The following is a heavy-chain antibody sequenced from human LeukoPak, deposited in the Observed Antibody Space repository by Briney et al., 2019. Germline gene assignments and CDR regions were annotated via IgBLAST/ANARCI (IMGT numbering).Heavy chain of an antibody. J-gene: IGHJ5*02. CDR2: IYYSGGT. CDR1: GGSISSYY. CDR3: ARDRYGGLNWFDP. D-gene: IGHD4-23*01. Sequence: SETLSLTCTVSGGSISSYYWNWSRQPPGKGLEWIGYIYYSGGTNYNPSPKSRVTISVDTSKNQFSLKLSSVTAADTAVYYCARDRYGGLNWFDPWGQGTLLTVSS. V-gene: IGHV4-59*01.